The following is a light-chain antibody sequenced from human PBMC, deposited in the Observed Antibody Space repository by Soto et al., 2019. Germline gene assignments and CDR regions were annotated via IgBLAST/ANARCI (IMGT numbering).Light chain of an antibody. CDR3: QQYHNLWT. J-gene: IGKJ1*01. V-gene: IGKV3-15*01. CDR1: QSVSSN. Sequence: EIGLTQSPATLSVSPGERATLSCRASQSVSSNLAWYQQKPGQAPRLLIYGASTRVTGIPARFSGSGSGTEFTLTISSLQSEDFALYYCQQYHNLWTFGQGTKVDI. CDR2: GAS.